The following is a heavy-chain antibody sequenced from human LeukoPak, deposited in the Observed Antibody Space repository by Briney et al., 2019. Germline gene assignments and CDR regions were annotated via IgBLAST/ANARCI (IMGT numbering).Heavy chain of an antibody. V-gene: IGHV1-2*02. D-gene: IGHD2-2*02. J-gene: IGHJ4*02. CDR2: INPNSGGT. CDR3: ARDVGYCSSTSCYNGLIFDY. Sequence: ASVKVSCKASGYTFTGYYMHWVRQAPGQGLEWMGWINPNSGGTNYAQKFQGRVTMTRDTSISTAYMELSRLISDDTAVYYCARDVGYCSSTSCYNGLIFDYWGQGTLVTVSS. CDR1: GYTFTGYY.